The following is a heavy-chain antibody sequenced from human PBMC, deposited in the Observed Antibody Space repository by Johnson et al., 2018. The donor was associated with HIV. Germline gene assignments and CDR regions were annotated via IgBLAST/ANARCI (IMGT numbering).Heavy chain of an antibody. CDR2: ISYDGSNK. V-gene: IGHV3-30*06. Sequence: QVQLVESGGGVVQPGRSVRLYCAASGFIFSTYGMHWVRQAPGKGLEWVAVISYDGSNKYYADSVKGRFTISRDNSKNTLYLQLNSLRAEDTAVYYCAKDGGVLLWFRESNDAFDIWGQGTMVTVSS. J-gene: IGHJ3*02. D-gene: IGHD3-10*01. CDR3: AKDGGVLLWFRESNDAFDI. CDR1: GFIFSTYG.